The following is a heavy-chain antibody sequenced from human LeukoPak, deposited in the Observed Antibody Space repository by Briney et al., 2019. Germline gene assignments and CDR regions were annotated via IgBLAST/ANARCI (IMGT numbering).Heavy chain of an antibody. CDR3: ARHGDSSWYYFDY. J-gene: IGHJ4*02. D-gene: IGHD6-13*01. CDR2: IYYSGST. CDR1: GGSISSSSYY. Sequence: PSETLSLTCTVSGGSISSSSYYRGWIRQPPGKGLEWIGSIYYSGSTYYNPSLKSRVTISVDTSKNQFSLKLSSVTAADTAVYYCARHGDSSWYYFDYWGQGTLVTVSS. V-gene: IGHV4-39*01.